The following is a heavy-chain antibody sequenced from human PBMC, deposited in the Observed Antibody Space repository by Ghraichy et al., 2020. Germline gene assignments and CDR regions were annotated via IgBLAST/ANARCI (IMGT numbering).Heavy chain of an antibody. V-gene: IGHV3-30*04. CDR1: GFTFSSYA. D-gene: IGHD1-26*01. Sequence: GGSLRLSCAASGFTFSSYAMHWVRQAPGKGLEWVAVISYDGSNKYYADSVKGRFTISRDNSKNTLYLQMNSLRAEDTAVYYCARSRGEWELPQGPFDYWGQGTLVTVSS. CDR3: ARSRGEWELPQGPFDY. J-gene: IGHJ4*02. CDR2: ISYDGSNK.